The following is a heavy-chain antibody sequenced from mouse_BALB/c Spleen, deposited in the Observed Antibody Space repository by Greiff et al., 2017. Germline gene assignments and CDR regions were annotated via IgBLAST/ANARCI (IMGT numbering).Heavy chain of an antibody. J-gene: IGHJ4*01. Sequence: EVKLMESGGGLVKPGGSLKLSCAASGFTFSSYTMSWVRQTPEKRLEWVAYISNGGGSTYYPDTVKGRFTISRDNAKNTLYLQMSSLKSEDTAMYYCARQGDDYDRDAMDYWGQGTSVTVSS. CDR1: GFTFSSYT. D-gene: IGHD2-4*01. CDR3: ARQGDDYDRDAMDY. V-gene: IGHV5-12-2*01. CDR2: ISNGGGST.